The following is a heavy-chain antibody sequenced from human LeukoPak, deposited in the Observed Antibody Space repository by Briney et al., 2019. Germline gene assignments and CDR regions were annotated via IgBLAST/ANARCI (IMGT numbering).Heavy chain of an antibody. D-gene: IGHD2-15*01. CDR3: GRAGRYCSGGSCYGENWFDP. CDR2: IHSSGNT. CDR1: GGSISSSSYY. V-gene: IGHV4-61*05. J-gene: IGHJ5*02. Sequence: SETLSLTCAVSGGSISSSSYYWGWIRQPPGKGLEWLGYIHSSGNTRYNPSLRSRVTMSVDTSMNQFSLKLDSVTAADTAVYYCGRAGRYCSGGSCYGENWFDPWGQGTLVTVSS.